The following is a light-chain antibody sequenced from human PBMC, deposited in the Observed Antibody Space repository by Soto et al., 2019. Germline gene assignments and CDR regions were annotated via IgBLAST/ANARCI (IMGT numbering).Light chain of an antibody. CDR2: GAS. Sequence: EIVITQSPATLSVSQGERATLSCRASQSVSSNLAWYQQKPGQAPRLLIYGASTRATGIPARFSGSGSGTEFTLTISSLLSEDFAVYSCQQYNNWPQLTFGGGTKVDVK. J-gene: IGKJ4*01. CDR3: QQYNNWPQLT. CDR1: QSVSSN. V-gene: IGKV3-15*01.